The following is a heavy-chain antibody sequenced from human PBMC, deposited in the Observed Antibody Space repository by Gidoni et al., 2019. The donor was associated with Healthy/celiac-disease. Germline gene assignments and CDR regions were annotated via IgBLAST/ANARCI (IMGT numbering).Heavy chain of an antibody. Sequence: QVQLVESGGGVVQPGRSLRLSCAAPGFPLSSYGLHWVRQAPGQAHVKGLEWVAVIWDDESNKYYADSVKGRFTNARDNSKNTLYRQMNSLRAEDTAVYYCARGGGPNYDILTGEPPSWGMDVWGQGTTVTVSS. CDR3: ARGGGPNYDILTGEPPSWGMDV. CDR2: IWDDESNK. CDR1: GFPLSSYG. J-gene: IGHJ6*02. D-gene: IGHD3-9*01. V-gene: IGHV3-33*01.